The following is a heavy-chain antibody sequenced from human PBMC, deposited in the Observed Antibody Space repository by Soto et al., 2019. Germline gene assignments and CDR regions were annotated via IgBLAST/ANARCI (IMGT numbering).Heavy chain of an antibody. J-gene: IGHJ4*02. CDR2: ISAHNGNT. CDR1: GYAFTTYG. Sequence: QVHLVQSGAEVKKPGASVKVSCQASGYAFTTYGITWVRQAPGQGLEWMGWISAHNGNTNYAQKLQGRVTLTRDTSTSTAYMELRSLRSDDTDVYYCARGRYGDYWGQGALVTVSS. D-gene: IGHD1-1*01. V-gene: IGHV1-18*01. CDR3: ARGRYGDY.